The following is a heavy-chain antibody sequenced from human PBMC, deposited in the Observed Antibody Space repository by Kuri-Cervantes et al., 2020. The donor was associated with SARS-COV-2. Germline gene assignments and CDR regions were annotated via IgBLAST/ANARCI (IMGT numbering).Heavy chain of an antibody. J-gene: IGHJ6*03. D-gene: IGHD5-24*01. CDR3: AREGDGYNWLHYYYYMDV. Sequence: GESLKISCIASGFTFSDYYMSWVRQTPGKGLEWISYISNTGSAIYYADSVKGRFTISRDNGKKSVYLRMSSLRRDDTAVYYCAREGDGYNWLHYYYYMDVWGKGTTVTVSS. CDR2: ISNTGSAI. CDR1: GFTFSDYY. V-gene: IGHV3-11*01.